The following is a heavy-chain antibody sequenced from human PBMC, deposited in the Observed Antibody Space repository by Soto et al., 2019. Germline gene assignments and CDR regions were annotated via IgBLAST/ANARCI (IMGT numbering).Heavy chain of an antibody. CDR1: GFTFSSYA. Sequence: AGGSLRLSCAASGFTFSSYAMTWVRQAPGKGLEWVSVISGGGGSTYYADSVKGRFTISRDNSKNTLFLQMNSLRAEDTAAYYCAKQKTNSANSYYHGMDVWGQGTTVTVSS. J-gene: IGHJ6*02. CDR2: ISGGGGST. V-gene: IGHV3-23*01. D-gene: IGHD5-18*01. CDR3: AKQKTNSANSYYHGMDV.